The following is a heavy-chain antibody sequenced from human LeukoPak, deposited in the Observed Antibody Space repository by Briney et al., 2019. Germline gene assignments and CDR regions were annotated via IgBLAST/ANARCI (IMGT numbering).Heavy chain of an antibody. CDR2: INSDGSST. V-gene: IGHV3-74*01. D-gene: IGHD6-19*01. CDR1: GFTFSSYW. Sequence: GGSLRLSCAASGFTFSSYWMHWVRQAPGKGLVWVSRINSDGSSTSYADSVKGRFTISRDNSKNMLYLQMNSLRAEDTAVYYCAKDRNQWLVTYYFDYWGQGTLVTVSS. J-gene: IGHJ4*02. CDR3: AKDRNQWLVTYYFDY.